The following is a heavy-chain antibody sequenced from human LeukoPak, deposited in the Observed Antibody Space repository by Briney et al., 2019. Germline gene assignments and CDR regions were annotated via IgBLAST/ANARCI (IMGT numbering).Heavy chain of an antibody. CDR2: INHSGST. D-gene: IGHD3-22*01. CDR3: ARSPATYDSSGYYFDY. CDR1: GGSFSGYY. V-gene: IGHV4-34*01. Sequence: SETLSLTCAVYGGSFSGYYSSWIRQPPGKGLEWIGEINHSGSTNYNPSLKSRVTISVDTSKNQFSLKLSSVTAADTAVYYCARSPATYDSSGYYFDYWGQGTLVTVSS. J-gene: IGHJ4*02.